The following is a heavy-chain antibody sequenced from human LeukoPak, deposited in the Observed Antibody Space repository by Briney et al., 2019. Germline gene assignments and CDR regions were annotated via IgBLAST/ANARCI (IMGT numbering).Heavy chain of an antibody. V-gene: IGHV4-30-2*01. CDR1: GGSISSGSYY. CDR3: ARDGPDISTPGLDY. D-gene: IGHD6-13*01. Sequence: SQTLSLTCTVSGGSISSGSYYRSWIRQPPGKGLEWIGYIYHSGSTYYNPSLKSRVTISVDRSKNQFSLKLSSVTAADTAVYYCARDGPDISTPGLDYWGQGTLVTVSS. CDR2: IYHSGST. J-gene: IGHJ4*02.